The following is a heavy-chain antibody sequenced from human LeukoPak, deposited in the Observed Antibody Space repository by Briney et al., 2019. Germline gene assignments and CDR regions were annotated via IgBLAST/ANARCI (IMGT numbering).Heavy chain of an antibody. CDR3: ARDLRAAAGYFDY. CDR2: ISSSSSYI. J-gene: IGHJ4*02. V-gene: IGHV3-21*01. D-gene: IGHD6-13*01. Sequence: GGSLRLSCAASGFTFSSYSMNWVRQAPGKGLEWVSSISSSSSYIYYADSVKGRFTISRDSAKNSLYLQMNSLRAEDTAVYYCARDLRAAAGYFDYWGQGTLVTVSS. CDR1: GFTFSSYS.